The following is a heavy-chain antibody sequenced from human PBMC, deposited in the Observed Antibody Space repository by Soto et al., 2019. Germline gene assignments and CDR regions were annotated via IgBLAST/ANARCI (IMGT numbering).Heavy chain of an antibody. Sequence: SLRLSCAASGFTFSSYSMNWVRQAPGKGLEWVSSISSSSSYIYYADSVKGRFTISRDNAKNSLYLQMNSLRAEDTAVYYCARDLGVREQQLVEGYYYFFDYWGQGTLVTVSS. CDR3: ARDLGVREQQLVEGYYYFFDY. V-gene: IGHV3-21*01. D-gene: IGHD6-13*01. CDR1: GFTFSSYS. CDR2: ISSSSSYI. J-gene: IGHJ4*02.